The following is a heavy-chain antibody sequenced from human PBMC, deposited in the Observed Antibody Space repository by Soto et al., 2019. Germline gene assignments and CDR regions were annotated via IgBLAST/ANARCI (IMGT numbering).Heavy chain of an antibody. Sequence: QVQLVQSGAEVKKPGASVKVSCKASGYTFTNYDVNWVRQAAGQGLEWMGWMNPNRGNTDYAQKFRDRVAMTRNTSIDTAYMELSSLTSEDTAVYYCASQGVDFWRVGHYYGLGVWGQGTAVTVAS. CDR3: ASQGVDFWRVGHYYGLGV. J-gene: IGHJ6*02. V-gene: IGHV1-8*01. D-gene: IGHD3-3*01. CDR1: GYTFTNYD. CDR2: MNPNRGNT.